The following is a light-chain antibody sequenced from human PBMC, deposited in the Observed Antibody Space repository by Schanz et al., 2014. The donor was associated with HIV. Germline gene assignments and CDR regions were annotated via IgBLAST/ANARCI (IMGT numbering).Light chain of an antibody. CDR3: QQSYSTPRT. V-gene: IGKV1-27*01. Sequence: DIQMTQSPSSLSASVGDRVTITCRASQDISNYLAWYQQKPGEVPRLLIYAASTLKSGVPSRFSGSGSGTDFTLTISSLQPEDFATYYCQQSYSTPRTFGQGTKVEIK. CDR2: AAS. J-gene: IGKJ1*01. CDR1: QDISNY.